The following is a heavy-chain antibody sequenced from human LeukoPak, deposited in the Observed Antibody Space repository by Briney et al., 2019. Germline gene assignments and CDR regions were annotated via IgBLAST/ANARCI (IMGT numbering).Heavy chain of an antibody. Sequence: SETLSLTCTVSGGSISSYYWSWLRQPPGKGLEWIGYIYYSGSTNYNPSLKSRVTISVDTSKNQFSLKLSSVTAADTAVYYCARLYSSSFPLYWGQGTLVTVSS. V-gene: IGHV4-59*08. CDR3: ARLYSSSFPLY. CDR1: GGSISSYY. CDR2: IYYSGST. J-gene: IGHJ4*02. D-gene: IGHD6-6*01.